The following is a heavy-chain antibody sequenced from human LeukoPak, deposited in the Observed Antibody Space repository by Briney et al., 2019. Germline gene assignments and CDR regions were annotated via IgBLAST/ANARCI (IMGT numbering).Heavy chain of an antibody. CDR3: ARDRAARPYNWFDP. Sequence: ASVKVSCKASGYTFTGYYMHWVRQAPGQGLEWMGWINPNSGGTNYAQKFQGRVTMTRDTSISTAYMELSRLRSDGTAVYYCARDRAARPYNWFDPWGQGTLVTVSS. J-gene: IGHJ5*02. CDR2: INPNSGGT. D-gene: IGHD6-6*01. V-gene: IGHV1-2*02. CDR1: GYTFTGYY.